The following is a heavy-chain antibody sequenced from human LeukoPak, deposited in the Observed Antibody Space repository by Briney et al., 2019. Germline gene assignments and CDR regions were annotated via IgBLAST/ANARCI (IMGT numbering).Heavy chain of an antibody. V-gene: IGHV1-2*02. CDR2: INPNSGGT. CDR3: ARGSAGRPYYFDY. Sequence: RASVKVSCKASGYTFTGYYMHWVRQAPGQGLEWMGWINPNSGGTNYAQKFQGRVTMTRDTSISTAYMELSRLRSDDTAVYYCARGSAGRPYYFDYWGQGTLVTVSS. CDR1: GYTFTGYY. J-gene: IGHJ4*02.